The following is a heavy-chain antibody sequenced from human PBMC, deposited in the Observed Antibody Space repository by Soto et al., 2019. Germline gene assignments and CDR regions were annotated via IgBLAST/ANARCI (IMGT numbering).Heavy chain of an antibody. J-gene: IGHJ4*02. Sequence: ASVKVSCKASGYTFTDYAMHWLRQAPGQRREWMGWINAGNGNTKSSEKFQGRVTLTRDTSASTVYMELSSLSSEDTAVYYCAREFPSLSDYWGLGTLVTVSS. D-gene: IGHD2-21*01. CDR1: GYTFTDYA. CDR3: AREFPSLSDY. V-gene: IGHV1-3*01. CDR2: INAGNGNT.